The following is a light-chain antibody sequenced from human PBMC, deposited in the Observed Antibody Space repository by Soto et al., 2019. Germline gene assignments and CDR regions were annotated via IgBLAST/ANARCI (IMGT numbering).Light chain of an antibody. CDR3: QQSFSTPWT. CDR1: QSISDY. Sequence: DIQITRSPSILSESVGDRVTITCRASQSISDYLNWYQQKPGKAPNLLIYAASSLQSGVPSRFRGSGSGTDFTLTISSLQPEDFATYYCQQSFSTPWTFGQGTKVDI. CDR2: AAS. J-gene: IGKJ1*01. V-gene: IGKV1-39*01.